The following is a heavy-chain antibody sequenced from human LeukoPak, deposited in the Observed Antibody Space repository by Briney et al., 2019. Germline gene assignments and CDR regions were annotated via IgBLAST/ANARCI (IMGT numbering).Heavy chain of an antibody. CDR1: VGTFSSYA. Sequence: SVKVSCKASVGTFSSYAISWVRQAPGQGLEWMGRIIPILGIANYAQKFQGRVTITADKSTSTAYMELSSLRSEDTAVYYCAGVDTAMVIDYWGQGTLVTVSS. CDR3: AGVDTAMVIDY. D-gene: IGHD5-18*01. J-gene: IGHJ4*02. V-gene: IGHV1-69*04. CDR2: IIPILGIA.